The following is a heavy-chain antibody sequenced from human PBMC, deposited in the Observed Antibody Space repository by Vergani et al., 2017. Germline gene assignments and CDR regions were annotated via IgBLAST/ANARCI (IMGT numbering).Heavy chain of an antibody. CDR3: ARQYYYDSSGYYGAFDI. CDR1: GGSISSYY. CDR2: IYYSGST. D-gene: IGHD3-22*01. V-gene: IGHV4-59*08. Sequence: QVQLQESGPGLVKPSETLSLTCTVSGGSISSYYWSWIRQPPGKGLEWIGYIYYSGSTNYNPSLKSRVTISVDTSKNQFSLKLSSVTAADTAVYYCARQYYYDSSGYYGAFDIWGQGTMVTVSS. J-gene: IGHJ3*02.